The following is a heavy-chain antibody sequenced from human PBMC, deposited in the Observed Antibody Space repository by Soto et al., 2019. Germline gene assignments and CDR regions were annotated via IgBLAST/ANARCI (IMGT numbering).Heavy chain of an antibody. CDR2: ISSSSSYI. CDR1: GFTFSSYS. D-gene: IGHD1-7*01. Sequence: PGGSLRLSCAASGFTFSSYSMNWVRQAPGKGLEWVSSISSSSSYIYYADSVKGRFTISRDNAKNSLYLQMNSLRAEDTAVYYCARASGELQLYYYYGMDVWGQATTVTVLL. V-gene: IGHV3-21*01. J-gene: IGHJ6*02. CDR3: ARASGELQLYYYYGMDV.